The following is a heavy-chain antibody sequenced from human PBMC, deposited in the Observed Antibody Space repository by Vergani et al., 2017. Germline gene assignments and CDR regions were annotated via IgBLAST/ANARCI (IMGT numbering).Heavy chain of an antibody. CDR2: IVVGSGNT. CDR1: GFTFNRSV. J-gene: IGHJ5*02. V-gene: IGHV1-58*01. Sequence: QMQLVQSGPEVKKPGTSVKVSCKASGFTFNRSVVQWVRQARGQRLEWIGWIVVGSGNTNYAQKFQERVTITRDMSTSTAYMELSSLRSEDTAVYYCARGQRSSWKHNWFDPWGQGTLVTVSS. CDR3: ARGQRSSWKHNWFDP. D-gene: IGHD6-13*01.